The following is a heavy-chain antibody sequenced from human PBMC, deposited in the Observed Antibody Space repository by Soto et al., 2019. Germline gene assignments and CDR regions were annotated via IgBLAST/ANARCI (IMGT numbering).Heavy chain of an antibody. V-gene: IGHV3-7*01. Sequence: GGSLRLSCAASGFTFSSYWMSWVRQAPGKGLEWVANIKQDGSEKYYVDSVKGRFTISRDNAKNSLYLQMNSLRAEDTAVYYCARDRIAVAGTVGAFDIWGQGTMVTVSS. CDR2: IKQDGSEK. CDR3: ARDRIAVAGTVGAFDI. D-gene: IGHD6-19*01. CDR1: GFTFSSYW. J-gene: IGHJ3*02.